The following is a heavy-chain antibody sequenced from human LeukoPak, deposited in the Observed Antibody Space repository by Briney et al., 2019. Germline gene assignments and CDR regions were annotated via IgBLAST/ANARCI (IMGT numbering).Heavy chain of an antibody. V-gene: IGHV4-34*01. J-gene: IGHJ2*01. Sequence: SETLSLTCAVYGGSFSGYYWSWIRQPPGKGLEWIGEINHSGSTNYNPSLKSRVTISVDTSKNQFSLKLSSVTPADTAVYYCASGSLEYSSPSVLWYFDLWGRGTLVTVSS. CDR2: INHSGST. CDR3: ASGSLEYSSPSVLWYFDL. CDR1: GGSFSGYY. D-gene: IGHD6-6*01.